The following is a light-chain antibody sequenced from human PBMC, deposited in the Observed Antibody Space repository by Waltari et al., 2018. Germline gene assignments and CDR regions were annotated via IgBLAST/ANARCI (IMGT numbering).Light chain of an antibody. CDR1: ASVLYSSNNKNH. J-gene: IGKJ4*01. CDR3: QQYYSTPLT. Sequence: DIVMTQSPESLAVSLGERATINCKSSASVLYSSNNKNHLSWYQQKPGQPPKLLLYWAYTRKSGVPDRFSGSGSETDFTLTVTSLQAEDAAVYYCQQYYSTPLTFGGGTRVEI. CDR2: WAY. V-gene: IGKV4-1*01.